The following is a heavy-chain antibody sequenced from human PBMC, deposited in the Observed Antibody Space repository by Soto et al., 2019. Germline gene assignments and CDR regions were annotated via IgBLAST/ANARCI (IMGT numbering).Heavy chain of an antibody. Sequence: GGSLRLSCAASGFAFSRYGMNWLRQAPGKGLEWVASISSSTSYVYYADSVKGRFSTSRDNAKNILYLEMYALRTEDTAVYYCARDPSEGRVGNWFESWGQGTLVTVSS. CDR3: ARDPSEGRVGNWFES. D-gene: IGHD2-2*01. J-gene: IGHJ5*01. CDR2: ISSSTSYV. V-gene: IGHV3-21*06. CDR1: GFAFSRYG.